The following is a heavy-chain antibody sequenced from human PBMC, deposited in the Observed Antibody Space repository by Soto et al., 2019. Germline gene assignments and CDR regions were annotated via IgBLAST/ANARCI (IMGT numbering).Heavy chain of an antibody. J-gene: IGHJ3*02. D-gene: IGHD2-15*01. CDR2: IKSKTDGGTT. V-gene: IGHV3-15*01. CDR3: TTDPQSILGYCSGGSCYPLPQQHNDAFDI. CDR1: GFTFSNAW. Sequence: PGGSLRLSCAASGFTFSNAWMSWVRQAPGKGLEWVGRIKSKTDGGTTDYAAPVKGRFTISRDDSKNTLYLQMNSLKTEDTAVYYCTTDPQSILGYCSGGSCYPLPQQHNDAFDIWGQGTRVTVSS.